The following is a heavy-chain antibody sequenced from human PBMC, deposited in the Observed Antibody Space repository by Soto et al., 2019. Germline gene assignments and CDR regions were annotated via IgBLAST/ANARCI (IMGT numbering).Heavy chain of an antibody. V-gene: IGHV3-30*18. CDR3: AKDLSPVAYYYYGMDV. CDR1: GFTFSSYG. Sequence: LSLSCAASGFTFSSYGMHWVRQAPGKGLEWVAVISYDGSNKYYADSVKGRFTISRDNSKNTLYLQMNSLRAEDTAVYYCAKDLSPVAYYYYGMDVWGQGTTVTVSS. D-gene: IGHD5-12*01. J-gene: IGHJ6*02. CDR2: ISYDGSNK.